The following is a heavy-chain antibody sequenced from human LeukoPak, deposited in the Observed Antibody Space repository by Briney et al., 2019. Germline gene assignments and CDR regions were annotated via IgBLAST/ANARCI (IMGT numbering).Heavy chain of an antibody. CDR1: GFTFSSYW. Sequence: PGGSLRLSCAASGFTFSSYWMSWVRQAPGKGLEWVANIKQDGSEKYYVDSVKGRFTISRDNAKNSLYLQMNSLRAEDTAVYYCARDRGLGGRGFDYWGQGTLVTVSS. CDR2: IKQDGSEK. V-gene: IGHV3-7*01. D-gene: IGHD3-10*01. J-gene: IGHJ4*02. CDR3: ARDRGLGGRGFDY.